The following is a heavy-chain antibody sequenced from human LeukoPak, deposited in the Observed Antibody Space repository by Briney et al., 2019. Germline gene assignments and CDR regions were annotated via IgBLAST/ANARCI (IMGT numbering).Heavy chain of an antibody. CDR2: IYYSGST. J-gene: IGHJ5*02. CDR3: ARGGVAKLGPLDL. Sequence: SETLSLTCTVSGGSISSSSYYWGWIRQPPGKGLEWIGSIYYSGSTYYNPSLKSRVTISVDTSKNQFSLKLSSVTAADTAVYYCARGGVAKLGPLDLWGQGTLVTVSS. D-gene: IGHD7-27*01. CDR1: GGSISSSSYY. V-gene: IGHV4-39*07.